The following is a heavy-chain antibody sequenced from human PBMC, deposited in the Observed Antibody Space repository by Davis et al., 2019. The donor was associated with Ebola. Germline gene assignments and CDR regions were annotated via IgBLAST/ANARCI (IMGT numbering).Heavy chain of an antibody. Sequence: SVKVSCKASGGTFSSYTISWVRQAPGQGLEWMGRIIPILGIANYAQKFQERVTITRDMSTSTAYMELSSLRSEDTAVYYCAALTTVTTSGATAYYYYGMDVWGQGTTVTVSS. J-gene: IGHJ6*02. CDR2: IIPILGIA. D-gene: IGHD4-17*01. CDR3: AALTTVTTSGATAYYYYGMDV. CDR1: GGTFSSYT. V-gene: IGHV1-69*02.